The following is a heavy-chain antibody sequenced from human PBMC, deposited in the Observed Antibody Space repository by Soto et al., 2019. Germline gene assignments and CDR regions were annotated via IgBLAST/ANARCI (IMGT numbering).Heavy chain of an antibody. Sequence: QVQLVESGGGVVQPGRSLRLSCAASGFTFSSNGMHWVRQAPGKGLEWVAVISYDGSNIYYADSVKGRFTISRDNSRNTLYLQMSSLRAEDTAVYYCAKDLRGRYSVDYWGQGTLVTVSS. CDR3: AKDLRGRYSVDY. CDR1: GFTFSSNG. CDR2: ISYDGSNI. J-gene: IGHJ4*02. V-gene: IGHV3-30*18. D-gene: IGHD1-26*01.